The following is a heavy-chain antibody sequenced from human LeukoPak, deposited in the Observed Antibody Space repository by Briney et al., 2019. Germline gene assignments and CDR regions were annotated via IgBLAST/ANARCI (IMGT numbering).Heavy chain of an antibody. D-gene: IGHD3-9*01. Sequence: SETLSLTCTVSGGSISSYYWSWIRQPPGKGLEWIGYIYYRGSTNYNPSLKSRVTISVDTSKNQFSLKLSSVTAADTAVYYCAREEYFDWSFDYWGQGTLVTVSS. V-gene: IGHV4-59*01. CDR3: AREEYFDWSFDY. J-gene: IGHJ4*02. CDR1: GGSISSYY. CDR2: IYYRGST.